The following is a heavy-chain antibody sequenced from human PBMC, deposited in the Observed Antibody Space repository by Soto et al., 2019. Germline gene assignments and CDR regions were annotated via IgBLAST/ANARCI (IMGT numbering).Heavy chain of an antibody. CDR2: ISGSGGST. D-gene: IGHD3-22*01. J-gene: IGHJ4*02. CDR1: GFTFSNYD. V-gene: IGHV3-23*01. Sequence: EVQLLESGGGLVQPGGSLRLSCAASGFTFSNYDMSWVRQAPGKGLEWVSVISGSGGSTYYTDSVKGRFTISRDNSKKTLYLQMNSLRAEGTAVYYCAKALDSGDYYSVAFEYWGQGTLVTVSS. CDR3: AKALDSGDYYSVAFEY.